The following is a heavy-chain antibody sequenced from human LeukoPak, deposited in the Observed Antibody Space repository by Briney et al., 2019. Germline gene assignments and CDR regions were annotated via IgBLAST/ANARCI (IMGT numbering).Heavy chain of an antibody. J-gene: IGHJ3*02. CDR3: ARGGFSGSYLDDAFDI. CDR2: MNPNSGNT. CDR1: GYTFTSYD. Sequence: ASVKVSCKASGYTFTSYDINWVRQATGQGLEWMGWMNPNSGNTGYAQKLQGRVTMTTDTSTSTAYMELRSLRSDDTAVYYCARGGFSGSYLDDAFDIWGQGTMVTVSS. V-gene: IGHV1-8*01. D-gene: IGHD1-26*01.